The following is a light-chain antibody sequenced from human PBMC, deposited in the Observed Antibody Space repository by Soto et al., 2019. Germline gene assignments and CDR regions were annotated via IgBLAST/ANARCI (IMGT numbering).Light chain of an antibody. CDR1: QSVGSN. CDR3: QQYYNWWT. J-gene: IGKJ1*01. Sequence: EIVMAQSPATLSVSPGERATLSCRASQSVGSNLACYQQKPGQAPRLLIYGASTRVTGIPARFSGSGSGTEFTLTISSLRSEDFAVYHCQQYYNWWTFGQGTKVDIK. V-gene: IGKV3-15*01. CDR2: GAS.